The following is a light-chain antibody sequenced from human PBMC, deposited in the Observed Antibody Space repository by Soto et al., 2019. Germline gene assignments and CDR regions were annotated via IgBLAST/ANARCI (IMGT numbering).Light chain of an antibody. Sequence: EIVLTQSPGTLALSPGDRATLSCRASQGMSSSYLAWYQQRPGQAPRLLIFGASGRATGVPDRFSGSGSGTDFTLTISRLEPEDSAVYYCQQYGSSLWTFGQGTKVAIK. J-gene: IGKJ1*01. V-gene: IGKV3-20*01. CDR2: GAS. CDR1: QGMSSSY. CDR3: QQYGSSLWT.